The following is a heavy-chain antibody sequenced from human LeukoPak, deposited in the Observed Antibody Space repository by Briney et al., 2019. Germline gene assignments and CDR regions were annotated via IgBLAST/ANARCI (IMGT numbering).Heavy chain of an antibody. J-gene: IGHJ6*02. V-gene: IGHV3-53*01. Sequence: GGSLRLSCAASGFPVSSNYMSWVRPAPGKGLEWVSVIYSGDITYYADSVRGRFTISRDNSKNTLYLQMNSLRADDTAVYYCAREFAAAGHGMDVWGQGTTVAVSS. CDR1: GFPVSSNY. CDR2: IYSGDIT. D-gene: IGHD6-13*01. CDR3: AREFAAAGHGMDV.